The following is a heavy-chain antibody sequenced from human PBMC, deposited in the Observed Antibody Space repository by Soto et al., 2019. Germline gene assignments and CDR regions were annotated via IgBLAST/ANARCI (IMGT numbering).Heavy chain of an antibody. CDR1: GFTFSSYA. J-gene: IGHJ6*02. V-gene: IGHV3-23*01. CDR2: ISGSGGST. Sequence: PGGSLRLSCAASGFTFSSYAMSWVRQAPGKGLEWVSAISGSGGSTYYADSVKGRFTISRDNSKNTLYLQMNSLRAEDTAVYYCANAYYYGSGNYGMDVWGQRTTVTVSS. CDR3: ANAYYYGSGNYGMDV. D-gene: IGHD3-10*01.